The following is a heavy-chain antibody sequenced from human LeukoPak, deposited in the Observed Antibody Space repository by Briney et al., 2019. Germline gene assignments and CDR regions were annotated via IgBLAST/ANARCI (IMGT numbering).Heavy chain of an antibody. J-gene: IGHJ3*02. V-gene: IGHV3-74*01. CDR1: GFTFSSYW. Sequence: QPGGSLRLSCAASGFTFSSYWMHWVRRAPGKGLVWVSRINSDGSSTSYADSVKGRFTISRDNAKNTLYLQMNSLRAEDTAVYYCARLVDDYLDAFDIWGQGTMVTVSS. D-gene: IGHD5-24*01. CDR2: INSDGSST. CDR3: ARLVDDYLDAFDI.